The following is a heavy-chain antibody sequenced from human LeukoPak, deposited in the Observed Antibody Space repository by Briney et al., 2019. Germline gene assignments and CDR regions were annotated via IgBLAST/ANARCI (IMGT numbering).Heavy chain of an antibody. V-gene: IGHV3-74*01. Sequence: GGSLRLSCAASGFTFSSYWMHWVRQAPGKGLVWVSRINSDGSSTSYADSVKGRFTISRDNAKNSLYLQMNSLRAEDTALYYCATGGITIFGVVTYPNDWGQGTLVTVSS. J-gene: IGHJ4*02. CDR1: GFTFSSYW. D-gene: IGHD3-3*01. CDR3: ATGGITIFGVVTYPND. CDR2: INSDGSST.